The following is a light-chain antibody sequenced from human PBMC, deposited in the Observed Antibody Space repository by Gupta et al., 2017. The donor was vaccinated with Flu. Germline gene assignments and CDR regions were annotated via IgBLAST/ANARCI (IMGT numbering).Light chain of an antibody. CDR2: GAS. J-gene: IGKJ2*01. Sequence: ESATLSCRASQNVSSNLVWYQQKPGETPPNLLYGASTKATGIPARFSGSGSGTEFTLTISSLQYEDFTVYYCQQYNNWPPYTFGQGTQLEIK. V-gene: IGKV3-15*01. CDR1: QNVSSN. CDR3: QQYNNWPPYT.